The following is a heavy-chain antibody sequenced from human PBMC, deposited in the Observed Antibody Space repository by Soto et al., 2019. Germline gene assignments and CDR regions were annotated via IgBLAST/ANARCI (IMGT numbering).Heavy chain of an antibody. V-gene: IGHV5-10-1*01. J-gene: IGHJ4*02. CDR3: ARLFERDSSGF. CDR2: IDPSDSYT. D-gene: IGHD3-22*01. CDR1: WYSFSRHW. Sequence: PGGSLKISRKGSWYSFSRHWVNWGGQMPGKGLEWMGGIDPSDSYTNYSPSFQGHVTISADKSISTAYLQWSSLKASDTAMYYCARLFERDSSGFWGQGTLVTVSS.